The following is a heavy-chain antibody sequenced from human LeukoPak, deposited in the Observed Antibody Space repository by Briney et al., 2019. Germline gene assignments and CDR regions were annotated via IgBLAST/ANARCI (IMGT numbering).Heavy chain of an antibody. V-gene: IGHV1-2*02. CDR3: ARSPIMVYANVFDY. J-gene: IGHJ4*02. Sequence: ASVKVSCKASGYTFTGYYMHWVRQAPGQGLEWMGWINHNSGGTNYAQKFQGRVTMTRDTSISTAYMELSRLRSDDTAVYYCARSPIMVYANVFDYWGQGTLVTVSS. CDR2: INHNSGGT. CDR1: GYTFTGYY. D-gene: IGHD2-8*01.